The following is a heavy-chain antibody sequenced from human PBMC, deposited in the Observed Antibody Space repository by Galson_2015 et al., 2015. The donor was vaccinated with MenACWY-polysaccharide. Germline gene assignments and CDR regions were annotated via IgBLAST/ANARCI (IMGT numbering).Heavy chain of an antibody. Sequence: SVKVSCKASGYTFTSYDINWVRQATGQGLEWMGWMNPNSGNTGYAQKFQGRVTMTRNTSISIAYMELSSLRSEDTAVYYCARGGKYYYDSSGYLNWFDPWGQGTLVTVSS. CDR3: ARGGKYYYDSSGYLNWFDP. D-gene: IGHD3-22*01. CDR1: GYTFTSYD. J-gene: IGHJ5*02. V-gene: IGHV1-8*01. CDR2: MNPNSGNT.